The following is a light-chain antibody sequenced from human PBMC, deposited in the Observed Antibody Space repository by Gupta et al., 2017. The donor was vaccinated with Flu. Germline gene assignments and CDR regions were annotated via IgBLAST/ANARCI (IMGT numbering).Light chain of an antibody. CDR3: QQTDIAPLT. Sequence: DIQMTQSPSSLSASVGDRVTISCRASRGISTYLSWFQHKPGEAPKLLIYGASSLQSGVPSRFSGRGSGTDFTLTISRLQPEDFATYYCQQTDIAPLTFGGGTKVDIK. CDR2: GAS. CDR1: RGISTY. J-gene: IGKJ4*01. V-gene: IGKV1-39*01.